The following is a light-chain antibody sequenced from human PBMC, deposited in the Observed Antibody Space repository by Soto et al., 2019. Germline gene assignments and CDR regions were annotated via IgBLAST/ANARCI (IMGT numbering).Light chain of an antibody. CDR1: SSNIGADYD. Sequence: QLVLTQPPSVSGAPGQRVIISCTGSSSNIGADYDVHWYQHLPGTAPKLLIYGNSNRPSGVPDRFSASKSGTSASLAITGLQAEDEADYYCQSYDSSLSALVFGGGTKLTVL. CDR3: QSYDSSLSALV. CDR2: GNS. V-gene: IGLV1-40*01. J-gene: IGLJ2*01.